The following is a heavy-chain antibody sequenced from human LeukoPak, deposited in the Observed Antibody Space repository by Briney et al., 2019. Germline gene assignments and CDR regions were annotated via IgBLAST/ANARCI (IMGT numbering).Heavy chain of an antibody. Sequence: GASVKVSCKASGYTFTSYGISWVRQAPGQGLEWMGWISAYNGNTNYAQKLQGRVTMTTDTSTSTAYMELRSLRSDDTAVYYCAGSQGIVVVPAAMRYYYGMDVWGQGTTVTVSS. CDR3: AGSQGIVVVPAAMRYYYGMDV. CDR2: ISAYNGNT. CDR1: GYTFTSYG. J-gene: IGHJ6*02. V-gene: IGHV1-18*01. D-gene: IGHD2-2*01.